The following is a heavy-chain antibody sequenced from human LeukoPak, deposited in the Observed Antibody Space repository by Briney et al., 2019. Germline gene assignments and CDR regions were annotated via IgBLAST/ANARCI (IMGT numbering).Heavy chain of an antibody. J-gene: IGHJ4*02. D-gene: IGHD6-19*01. Sequence: SETLSLTCTVSGGSVSSGSYYWSWIRQPPGKGLEWIGYIYDSGSANYNPSLKSRVTISGDTSKNQFSLKLNSVTAADTAVYYCARGPDSSVWYVFDYWGQGTLVTVSS. V-gene: IGHV4-61*01. CDR3: ARGPDSSVWYVFDY. CDR2: IYDSGSA. CDR1: GGSVSSGSYY.